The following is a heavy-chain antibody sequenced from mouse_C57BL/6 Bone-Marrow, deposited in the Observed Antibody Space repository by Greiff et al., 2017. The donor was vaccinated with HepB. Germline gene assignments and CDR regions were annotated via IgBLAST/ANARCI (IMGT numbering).Heavy chain of an antibody. J-gene: IGHJ2*01. D-gene: IGHD1-1*01. Sequence: EVKLQESGPELVKPGASVKISCKASGYSFTGYYMNWVKQSPEKSLEWIGEINPSTGGTTYNQKFKAKATLTVDKSSSTAYMQLKSLTSEDSAVYYCARTLLLRNFDYWGQGTTLTVSS. CDR3: ARTLLLRNFDY. V-gene: IGHV1-42*01. CDR2: INPSTGGT. CDR1: GYSFTGYY.